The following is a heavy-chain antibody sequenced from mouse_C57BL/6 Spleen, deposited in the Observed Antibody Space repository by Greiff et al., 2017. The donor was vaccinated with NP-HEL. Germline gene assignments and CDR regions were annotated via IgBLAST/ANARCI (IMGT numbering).Heavy chain of an antibody. CDR1: GYAFSSSW. V-gene: IGHV1-82*01. CDR2: IYPGDGDT. J-gene: IGHJ2*01. Sequence: VKLQESGPELVKPGASVKISCKASGYAFSSSWMNWVKQRPGKGLEWIGRIYPGDGDTNYNGKFKGKATLTADKSSSTAYMQLSSLTSEDSAVYFCAREEGFITTVVNYWGQGTTLTVSS. D-gene: IGHD1-1*01. CDR3: AREEGFITTVVNY.